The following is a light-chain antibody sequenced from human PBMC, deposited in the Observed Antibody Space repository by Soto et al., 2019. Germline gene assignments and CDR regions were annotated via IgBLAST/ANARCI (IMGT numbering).Light chain of an antibody. J-gene: IGKJ2*01. Sequence: EIVLTQSPATLSLSPGERATLSCRASQSVSIYIAWYQRKPGQAPRLLIYDASNRATGIPARFSGSGSGTDFTLTINSLEPEDLAVYYCQQRSDWRMYTFGQGTKLEIK. CDR2: DAS. CDR3: QQRSDWRMYT. V-gene: IGKV3-11*01. CDR1: QSVSIY.